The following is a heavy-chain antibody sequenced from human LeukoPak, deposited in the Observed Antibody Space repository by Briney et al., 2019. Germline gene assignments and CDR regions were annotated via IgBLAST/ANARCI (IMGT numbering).Heavy chain of an antibody. CDR2: INLDGSQK. Sequence: HTGGSLRLSCAASGFTFSNYWMAWVRQAPGKGPEWVANINLDGSQKYYVDSVKGRFTISRDNAKNSLYLQMNSLRAEDTAVYYCARRSYVEFLDYFDYWGQGTLVTVSS. CDR1: GFTFSNYW. CDR3: ARRSYVEFLDYFDY. V-gene: IGHV3-7*03. J-gene: IGHJ4*02. D-gene: IGHD3-3*01.